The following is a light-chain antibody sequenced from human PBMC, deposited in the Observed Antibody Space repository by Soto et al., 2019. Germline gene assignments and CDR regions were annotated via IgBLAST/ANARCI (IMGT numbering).Light chain of an antibody. CDR2: AAS. V-gene: IGKV1-8*01. Sequence: AIRMTQSPSSFSASTGDRVTITCRASQGISSYLVWYQQKPGKAPKLLIYAASTLQSGVPSRFGGSGCWTDFTLTISCLQSEDCATYYCQQYYSYPLTFGGGTKVEIK. CDR3: QQYYSYPLT. CDR1: QGISSY. J-gene: IGKJ4*01.